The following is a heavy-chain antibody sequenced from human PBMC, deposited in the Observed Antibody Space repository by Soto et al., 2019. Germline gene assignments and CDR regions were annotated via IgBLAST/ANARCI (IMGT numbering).Heavy chain of an antibody. Sequence: SETLSLTCTVSGGSISSGDYHWSWIRQSPGKGLEWIGYIYYSGTTYYNPSLKSRLTISVDTSKNQFSLKLSSVTAADTAVYYCARTYYYDSPFDLWGQGTLVTVSS. J-gene: IGHJ5*02. CDR2: IYYSGTT. CDR1: GGSISSGDYH. D-gene: IGHD3-22*01. V-gene: IGHV4-30-4*01. CDR3: ARTYYYDSPFDL.